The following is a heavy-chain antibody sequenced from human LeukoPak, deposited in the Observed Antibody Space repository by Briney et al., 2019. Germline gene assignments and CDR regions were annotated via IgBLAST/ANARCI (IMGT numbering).Heavy chain of an antibody. V-gene: IGHV3-74*01. CDR3: AREYSSSLTY. J-gene: IGHJ4*02. CDR1: GFTFSSYW. Sequence: PGWSLRLSCAASGFTFSSYWMHWVRQAPGKGLAWVSRINSDGSSTSNADSVKGRFTISRDNAKNTLYLQMNSLRAEDTAVYYCAREYSSSLTYWGQGTLVTVSS. CDR2: INSDGSST. D-gene: IGHD6-6*01.